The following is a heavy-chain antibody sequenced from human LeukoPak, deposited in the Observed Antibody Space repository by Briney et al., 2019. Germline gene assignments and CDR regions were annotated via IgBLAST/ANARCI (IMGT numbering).Heavy chain of an antibody. Sequence: GGSLRLSCAASGFTFSSYEMNWVRQAPGKGLEWVSYISSSGSAIYYADSVKGRFTISRDNAKNSLYLQMNSLRAEDTAVYYCARTYYYDSSGYYFDYWGQGTLVTVSS. D-gene: IGHD3-22*01. CDR3: ARTYYYDSSGYYFDY. J-gene: IGHJ4*02. CDR1: GFTFSSYE. V-gene: IGHV3-48*03. CDR2: ISSSGSAI.